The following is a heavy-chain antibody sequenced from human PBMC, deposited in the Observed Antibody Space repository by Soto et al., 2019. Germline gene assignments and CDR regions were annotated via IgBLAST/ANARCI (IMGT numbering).Heavy chain of an antibody. CDR3: AKDVAWGGSHLNKAFDV. Sequence: EMKLVESGGGSVQPGRSLRLSCAASGFTFEDYAVHWVRQGPGKGLEWVSGISWNSGIIEYADSVKGRFTITRDNARNSLYLEMNSLRPEDTALYYCAKDVAWGGSHLNKAFDVWGRGTMVSVSA. CDR2: ISWNSGII. D-gene: IGHD1-26*01. J-gene: IGHJ3*01. CDR1: GFTFEDYA. V-gene: IGHV3-9*01.